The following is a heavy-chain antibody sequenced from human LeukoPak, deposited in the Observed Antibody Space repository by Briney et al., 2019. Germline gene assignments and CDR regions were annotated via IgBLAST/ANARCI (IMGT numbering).Heavy chain of an antibody. CDR1: GFTFSTSG. Sequence: GGSLRLSCAASGFTFSTSGMHWVRKGPGKGLEWVAFISYDGSKTYCADSVKGRFTISRDNSKNALFLQMSSLRADDTAVYYCANLQVRMEVDYWGQGTLVTVSS. V-gene: IGHV3-30*02. D-gene: IGHD2-15*01. CDR2: ISYDGSKT. CDR3: ANLQVRMEVDY. J-gene: IGHJ4*02.